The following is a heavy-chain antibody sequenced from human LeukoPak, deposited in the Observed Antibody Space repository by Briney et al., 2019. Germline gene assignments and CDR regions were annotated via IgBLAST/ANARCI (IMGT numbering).Heavy chain of an antibody. D-gene: IGHD6-19*01. J-gene: IGHJ4*02. CDR1: GSTFSTYS. CDR2: ISSAGSTN. CDR3: ARDPAGAGIYYDY. Sequence: GSLRLSCAASGSTFSTYSMNWVRQAPGKGLEWVSYISSAGSTNYYADSVKGRFTISRDNAKNSVYLQMNSLRAEGTAVYYCARDPAGAGIYYDYWGQGTLVTVSS. V-gene: IGHV3-48*01.